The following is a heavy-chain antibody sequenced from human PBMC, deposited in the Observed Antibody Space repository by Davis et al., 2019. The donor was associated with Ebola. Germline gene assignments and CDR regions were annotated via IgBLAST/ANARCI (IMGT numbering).Heavy chain of an antibody. CDR2: IKSKTDGGTT. J-gene: IGHJ6*03. Sequence: GGSLRLSCVASGFTLENAWMSWVRQAPGKGLEWVGRIKSKTDGGTTDYAAPVKGSFAMSRDDSKHTLYLQMNSLKIEDSAVYYCTADVVPAATRGVYYYYYYMDVWGKGTTVTVSS. CDR3: TADVVPAATRGVYYYYYYMDV. D-gene: IGHD2-2*01. CDR1: GFTLENAW. V-gene: IGHV3-15*01.